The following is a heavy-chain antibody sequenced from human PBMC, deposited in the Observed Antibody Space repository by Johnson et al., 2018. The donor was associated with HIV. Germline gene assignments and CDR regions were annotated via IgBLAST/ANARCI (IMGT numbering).Heavy chain of an antibody. CDR2: ISYDGSNK. J-gene: IGHJ3*02. CDR1: GFTFSSYA. V-gene: IGHV3-30-3*01. Sequence: VQLVESGGGLLQPGRSLRLSCTASGFTFSSYAMHWVRQAPGKGLEWVAVISYDGSNKYYADSVKGRFTISRDNSKNTLYLQMNSLRAEDTAVYYCARIDYSNYEEAFDIWGQGTMVTVSS. CDR3: ARIDYSNYEEAFDI. D-gene: IGHD4-11*01.